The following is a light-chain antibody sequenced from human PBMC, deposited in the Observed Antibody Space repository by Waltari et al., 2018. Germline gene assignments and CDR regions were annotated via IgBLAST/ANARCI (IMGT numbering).Light chain of an antibody. CDR2: GQN. V-gene: IGLV3-19*01. CDR3: HSRDSSSTRF. CDR1: SLRRYY. Sequence: SSELTQDPTVSVALGQTVRITCHGDSLRRYYPRWYQQRPGQAPILVLYGQNSRPSGIPDRFSGSISGNTASVTITGAQAEDEADYYCHSRDSSSTRFFGGGTRLTV. J-gene: IGLJ2*01.